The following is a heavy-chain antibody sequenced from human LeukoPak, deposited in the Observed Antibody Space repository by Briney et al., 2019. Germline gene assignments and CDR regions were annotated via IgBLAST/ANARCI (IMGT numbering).Heavy chain of an antibody. V-gene: IGHV3-30*03. CDR1: GFTFSSYG. D-gene: IGHD2-15*01. J-gene: IGHJ3*02. CDR2: ISYDGSNK. CDR3: ARDCTGGTCYDAFDI. Sequence: GGSLRLSCAASGFTFSSYGMHWVRQAPGKGLEWVTLISYDGSNKYYADSVKGRFTISRDNSKNTLYLQMNSLRAGDTAVYYCARDCTGGTCYDAFDIWGQGAMVTVSS.